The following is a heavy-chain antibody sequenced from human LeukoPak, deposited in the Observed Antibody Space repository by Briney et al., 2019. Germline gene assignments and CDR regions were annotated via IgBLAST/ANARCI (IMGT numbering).Heavy chain of an antibody. J-gene: IGHJ4*02. Sequence: PGGSLRLSCAASGFTVSSNYMSWVRQAPGRGLEWVSVIYSGGSTYYADSVKGRFTTSRDNSKNTLYLQMNSLRAEDTAVYYCARDSDYWFDYWGQGTLVTVSS. D-gene: IGHD4-17*01. V-gene: IGHV3-66*01. CDR2: IYSGGST. CDR1: GFTVSSNY. CDR3: ARDSDYWFDY.